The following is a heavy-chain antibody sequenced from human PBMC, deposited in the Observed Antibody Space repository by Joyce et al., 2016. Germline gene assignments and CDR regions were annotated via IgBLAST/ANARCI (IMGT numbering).Heavy chain of an antibody. V-gene: IGHV5-51*01. CDR3: ARQTQDYYGSGSPDY. D-gene: IGHD3-10*01. CDR2: VYPGDSDA. J-gene: IGHJ4*02. CDR1: GYSFTGYW. Sequence: EVQLVQSGAEVKKPGESLKISCKGSGYSFTGYWIAGVRQMPGKGLEWMGVVYPGDSDARYSPSVQGQVTISADKSITTAYLQWSSLKASDTAMYYCARQTQDYYGSGSPDYWGQGTLVTVSS.